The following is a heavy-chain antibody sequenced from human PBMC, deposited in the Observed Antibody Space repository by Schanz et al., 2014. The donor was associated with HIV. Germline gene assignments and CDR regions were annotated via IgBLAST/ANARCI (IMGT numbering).Heavy chain of an antibody. Sequence: QVQLQESGPGLVKPSQTLSLTCTVAGGSISSGGHYWSWIRQHPAKGLEWIGYMYYSGSTYYNPSRQSRVTISVDTSKNQFSLKLSSVTAADTAVYYCARADFGHDLGFDPWGEGVLVTVTS. V-gene: IGHV4-31*03. J-gene: IGHJ5*02. CDR1: GGSISSGGHY. CDR2: MYYSGST. D-gene: IGHD4-17*01. CDR3: ARADFGHDLGFDP.